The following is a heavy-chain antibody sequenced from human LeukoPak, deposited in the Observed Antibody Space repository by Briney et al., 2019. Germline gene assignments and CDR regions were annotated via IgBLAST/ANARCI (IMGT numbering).Heavy chain of an antibody. Sequence: GASVKVSCKASGYTFTSYDINWVRQATGQGLEWMGWMNPSSGNTGYAQKLQGRVTMTTDTSTSTAYMELRSLRSDDTAVYYCARFRMSNYYGSGSGFDYWGQGTLVTVSS. V-gene: IGHV1-8*01. CDR2: MNPSSGNT. J-gene: IGHJ4*02. CDR1: GYTFTSYD. CDR3: ARFRMSNYYGSGSGFDY. D-gene: IGHD3-10*01.